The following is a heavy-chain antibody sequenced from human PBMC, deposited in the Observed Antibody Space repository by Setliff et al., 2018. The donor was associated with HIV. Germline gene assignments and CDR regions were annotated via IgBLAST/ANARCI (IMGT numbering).Heavy chain of an antibody. CDR1: RDSMSSETFH. CDR3: ARVGSVGYFRFFDY. Sequence: LSLTCTVSRDSMSSETFHWSWVRKPAGKRLEWIGHISPSESTNYHPALKSRATISLDTSKNQVHPTLTSVTAADTAVYHCARVGSVGYFRFFDYWGQGTLVTVSS. CDR2: ISPSEST. V-gene: IGHV4-61*09. J-gene: IGHJ4*02. D-gene: IGHD1-26*01.